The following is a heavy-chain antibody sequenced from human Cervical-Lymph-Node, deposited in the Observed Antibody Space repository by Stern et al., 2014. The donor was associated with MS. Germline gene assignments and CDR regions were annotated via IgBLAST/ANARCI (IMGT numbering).Heavy chain of an antibody. CDR3: ARYEDAYDAFDI. CDR1: GFSFSFYA. Sequence: EVHLVESGGGLVKPGGSLRVSCAASGFSFSFYAMNWVRQAPGKGLEWVSSISHNGDDIAYGDSGRGRFTISRDNARNSLYLQMNSLRAADTAVYYCARYEDAYDAFDIWGQGTLVTVSS. CDR2: ISHNGDDI. J-gene: IGHJ3*02. V-gene: IGHV3-21*01. D-gene: IGHD3-16*01.